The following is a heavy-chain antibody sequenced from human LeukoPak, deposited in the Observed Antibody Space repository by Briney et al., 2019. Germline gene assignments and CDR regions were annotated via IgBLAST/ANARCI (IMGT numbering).Heavy chain of an antibody. D-gene: IGHD2-2*01. J-gene: IGHJ3*02. CDR1: GGSISSYY. Sequence: PSETLSLTCTVSGGSISSYYWSWIRQPPGKGLEWIGYIYYSGSTNYNPSLKSRVTISVDTSKNQFSLKLSSVTAADTAVYYCARGGGIVVVPAAIVDAFDIWAQGTMVTVSS. CDR2: IYYSGST. CDR3: ARGGGIVVVPAAIVDAFDI. V-gene: IGHV4-59*01.